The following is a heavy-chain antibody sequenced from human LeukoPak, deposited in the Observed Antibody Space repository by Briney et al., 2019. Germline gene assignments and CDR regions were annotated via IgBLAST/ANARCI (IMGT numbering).Heavy chain of an antibody. CDR2: IYYSGST. D-gene: IGHD1-26*01. CDR3: ARDDGKVGAGAFDI. J-gene: IGHJ3*02. V-gene: IGHV4-39*07. CDR1: GGSISSSSYY. Sequence: SETLSLTCTVSGGSISSSSYYWGWIRQPPGKGLEWIGSIYYSGSTYYNPSLKSRVTISVDTSKNQFSLKLSSVTAADTAVYYCARDDGKVGAGAFDIWGQGTMVTVSS.